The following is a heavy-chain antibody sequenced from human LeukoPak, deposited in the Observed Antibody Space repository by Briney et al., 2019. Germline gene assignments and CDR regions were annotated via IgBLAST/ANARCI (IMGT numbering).Heavy chain of an antibody. CDR1: GASFSSGGYS. V-gene: IGHV4-30-4*07. CDR3: AREGDYYDTSGTLDY. CDR2: ISSTGST. J-gene: IGHJ4*02. D-gene: IGHD3-22*01. Sequence: PSETLSLTCAVSGASFSSGGYSWTWIRQPPGKGLEWIGYISSTGSTYYNPSLKSRVTLSLDTSKNQFSLKLSSVTAADTAVYYCAREGDYYDTSGTLDYWGQGTLVTVSS.